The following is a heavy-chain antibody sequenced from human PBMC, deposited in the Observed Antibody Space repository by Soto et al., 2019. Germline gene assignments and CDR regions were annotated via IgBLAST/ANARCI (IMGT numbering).Heavy chain of an antibody. CDR3: ARLDSSSWYSNYYYGMDV. V-gene: IGHV4-39*01. J-gene: IGHJ6*02. D-gene: IGHD6-13*01. CDR1: GGSISSSSYY. CDR2: IYYSGST. Sequence: QLQLQESGPGLVKPSETLSLTCTVSGGSISSSSYYWGWIRQPPGKGLEWIGSIYYSGSTYYNPSLKSRVTISVDTSKNQFSLKLSSVTAADTAVYYCARLDSSSWYSNYYYGMDVWGQGTTVTVSS.